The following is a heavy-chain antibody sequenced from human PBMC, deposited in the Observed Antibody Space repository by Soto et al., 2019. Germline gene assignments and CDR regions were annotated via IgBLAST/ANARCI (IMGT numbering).Heavy chain of an antibody. CDR3: ARGVLRFFYYYGMEV. Sequence: GASVKVSCKASGGTFSSYAISWVRQAPGQGLEWMGGIIPIFGTANYAQKFQGRVTITADESTSTAYMELSSLRSEDTAVYYCARGVLRFFYYYGMEVWGQGTTVTVSS. D-gene: IGHD3-3*01. V-gene: IGHV1-69*13. J-gene: IGHJ6*02. CDR2: IIPIFGTA. CDR1: GGTFSSYA.